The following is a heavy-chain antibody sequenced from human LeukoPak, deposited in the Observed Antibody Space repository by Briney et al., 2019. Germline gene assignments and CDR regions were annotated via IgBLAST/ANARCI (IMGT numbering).Heavy chain of an antibody. J-gene: IGHJ4*02. D-gene: IGHD6-19*01. CDR3: AANPPRYSSGWSFDY. Sequence: GGSLRLSCAASGFAVSSNYMSWVRQAPGKGLEWVSVIYSGGSTYYADSVKGRFTISRHNSKNTLYLQMNSLRAEDTAVYYCAANPPRYSSGWSFDYWGQGTLVTVSS. CDR1: GFAVSSNY. CDR2: IYSGGST. V-gene: IGHV3-53*04.